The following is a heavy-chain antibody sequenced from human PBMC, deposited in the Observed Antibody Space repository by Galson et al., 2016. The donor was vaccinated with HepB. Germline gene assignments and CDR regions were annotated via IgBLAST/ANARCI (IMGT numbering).Heavy chain of an antibody. CDR3: TTDSDPRSSYYYYYYTMDV. J-gene: IGHJ6*04. CDR1: GFTFRNVW. V-gene: IGHV3-15*01. D-gene: IGHD6-19*01. CDR2: VKSKIDGGTI. Sequence: SLRLSCAVSGFTFRNVWMSWVRQAPGKGLECVGRVKSKIDGGTIDYAAPVKGRFTISRDDSKNTLYLQMNSLKSEDTAIYYCTTDSDPRSSYYYYYYTMDVWGKGTTVTVSS.